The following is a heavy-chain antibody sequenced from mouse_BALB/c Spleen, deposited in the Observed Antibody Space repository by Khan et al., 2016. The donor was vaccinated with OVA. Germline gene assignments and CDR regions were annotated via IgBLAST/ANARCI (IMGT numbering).Heavy chain of an antibody. D-gene: IGHD1-2*01. J-gene: IGHJ2*01. CDR3: ARTARIKY. CDR1: GYSITSGYG. V-gene: IGHV3-2*02. Sequence: EVKLLESGPGLVKPSQSLSLTCTVTGYSITSGYGWNWIRQFPGNKLEWMGYISYSGSTTYNPSLKSRISITRDTSKNTFFLQLNSLTTEDTATYYCARTARIKYWGQGTTLTVAS. CDR2: ISYSGST.